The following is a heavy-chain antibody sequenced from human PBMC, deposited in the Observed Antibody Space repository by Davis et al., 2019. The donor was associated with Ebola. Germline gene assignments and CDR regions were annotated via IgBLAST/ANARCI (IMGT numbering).Heavy chain of an antibody. Sequence: PGGSLRLSCAASGFTFSSYAMHWVRQAPGKGLEWVAVISYDGSNKYYADSVKGRFTISRDNSKNTLYLQMNSLRAEDTAVYYCARGGVYSSGWSYGMDVWGQGTTVTVSS. CDR1: GFTFSSYA. D-gene: IGHD6-19*01. V-gene: IGHV3-30*04. CDR2: ISYDGSNK. CDR3: ARGGVYSSGWSYGMDV. J-gene: IGHJ6*02.